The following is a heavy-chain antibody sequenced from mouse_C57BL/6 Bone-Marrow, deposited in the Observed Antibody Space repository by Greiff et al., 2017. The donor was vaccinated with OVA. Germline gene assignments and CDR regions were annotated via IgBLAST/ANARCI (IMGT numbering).Heavy chain of an antibody. J-gene: IGHJ1*03. CDR2: ICTGGGT. Sequence: VQRVESGPGLVAPSQCLSISCTVSGFSFTSYAISWVRQPPGKGLEWLGVICTGGGTIYDSALKSRLCIIKDNSKSQVFLKMISLQTDDTARYYCARQYDGSSYNWDFDDWGTGTTVTVSS. V-gene: IGHV2-9-1*01. CDR3: ARQYDGSSYNWDFDD. CDR1: GFSFTSYA. D-gene: IGHD1-1*01.